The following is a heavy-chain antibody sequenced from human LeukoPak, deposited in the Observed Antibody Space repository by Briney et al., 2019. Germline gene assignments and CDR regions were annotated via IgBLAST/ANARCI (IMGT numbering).Heavy chain of an antibody. Sequence: TSETLSLTCTVSGGSISSYYWSWIRQPPGKGLEWIGYIYYSGSTNYNPSLKSRVTISVDTSKNQFSLKLNSVTAADTAVYYCARNSGGYSGYDYIYWGQGTLVTVSS. CDR3: ARNSGGYSGYDYIY. D-gene: IGHD5-12*01. CDR1: GGSISSYY. V-gene: IGHV4-59*01. J-gene: IGHJ4*02. CDR2: IYYSGST.